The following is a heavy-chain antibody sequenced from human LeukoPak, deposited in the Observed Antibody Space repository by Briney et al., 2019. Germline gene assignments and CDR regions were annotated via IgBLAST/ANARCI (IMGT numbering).Heavy chain of an antibody. CDR1: GGSISSSSYY. Sequence: SETLSLTCTVSGGSISSSSYYWGWIRQPPGKGLEWIGSIYYSGSTYYNPSLKSRVTISVDTSKNQFSLKLSSVTAADTAVYYCARASTVVTPKYFDYWGQGTLVTVSS. CDR2: IYYSGST. D-gene: IGHD4-23*01. V-gene: IGHV4-39*07. J-gene: IGHJ4*02. CDR3: ARASTVVTPKYFDY.